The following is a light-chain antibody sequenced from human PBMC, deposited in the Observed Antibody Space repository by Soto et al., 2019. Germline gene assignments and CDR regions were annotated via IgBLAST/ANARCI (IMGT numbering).Light chain of an antibody. CDR1: TSNIGSFNY. V-gene: IGLV2-14*01. Sequence: QLVLTRPASGFGSPGQSTTFPCLGSTSNIGSFNYVSWYQQHPGKAPKLMIYDVADRPSGVSNRFSGSKSGDTAYLTISGIQPEDEDDYYCNSYTTSSTICGFGTGTRSPS. J-gene: IGLJ1*01. CDR3: NSYTTSSTICG. CDR2: DVA.